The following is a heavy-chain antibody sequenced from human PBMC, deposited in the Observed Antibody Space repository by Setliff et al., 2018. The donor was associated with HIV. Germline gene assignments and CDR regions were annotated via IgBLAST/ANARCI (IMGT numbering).Heavy chain of an antibody. D-gene: IGHD3-10*01. J-gene: IGHJ4*02. CDR1: GDSIGYYY. CDR2: IYYTGST. Sequence: SETLSLTCTVSGDSIGYYYWSWIRQPPGKGLEWIGYIYYTGSTHYNPSLKGRLSMSTSENQFSLKLTSVTAADTAVYYCASTRIRLIRGAVISNLRTPYFDYWGPGSLVTVSS. V-gene: IGHV4-30-4*08. CDR3: ASTRIRLIRGAVISNLRTPYFDY.